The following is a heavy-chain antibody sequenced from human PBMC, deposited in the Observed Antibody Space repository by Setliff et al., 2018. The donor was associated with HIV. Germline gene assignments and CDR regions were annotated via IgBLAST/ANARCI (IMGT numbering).Heavy chain of an antibody. CDR3: ARSMHYPGDDAFDI. CDR1: GGSISSHY. V-gene: IGHV4-59*11. CDR2: IYYSGSA. D-gene: IGHD3-10*01. J-gene: IGHJ3*02. Sequence: PSETLSLTCTVSGGSISSHYWSWIRQPPGKGLEWIGYIYYSGSAYYNPSLKSRVTMSVDTSKNQFSLNLSSVTAADTAVYYCARSMHYPGDDAFDIWGQGTMVTVSS.